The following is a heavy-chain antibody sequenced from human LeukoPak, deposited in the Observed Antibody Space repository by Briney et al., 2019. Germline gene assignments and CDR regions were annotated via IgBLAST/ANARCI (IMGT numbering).Heavy chain of an antibody. CDR3: AKDQNTGYANNWFDP. Sequence: ASVKVSCKASGYSFTGYYIHWVRQAPGQGLEWMGWINPNNGGTNFAQKFQGRVTMTRDTSISTAYMELSRLRSDDTAIYYCAKDQNTGYANNWFDPWGQGTQVTVSS. V-gene: IGHV1-2*02. CDR1: GYSFTGYY. J-gene: IGHJ5*02. CDR2: INPNNGGT. D-gene: IGHD5-12*01.